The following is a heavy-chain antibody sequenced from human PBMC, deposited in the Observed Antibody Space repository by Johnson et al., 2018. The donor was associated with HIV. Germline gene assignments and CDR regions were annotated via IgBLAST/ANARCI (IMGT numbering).Heavy chain of an antibody. Sequence: VQLVESGGGLVQPGGSLRLSCAASGFTFSSYAMSWVRQAPGKGLEWVSVIYSGGSTFNAHSVKGRFTISRDNSENTVYLQMNSLRADDTAVYYCARDPSRSPGAFDIWGQGTMVTVSS. CDR3: ARDPSRSPGAFDI. CDR1: GFTFSSYA. J-gene: IGHJ3*02. CDR2: IYSGGST. V-gene: IGHV3-66*01.